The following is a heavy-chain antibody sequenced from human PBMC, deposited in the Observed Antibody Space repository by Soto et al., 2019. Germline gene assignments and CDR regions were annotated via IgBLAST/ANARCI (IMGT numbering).Heavy chain of an antibody. J-gene: IGHJ5*02. CDR1: GYTFTNYG. Sequence: GASVKVSCQASGYTFTNYGISWVRQAPGQGLEWMGWINVYNGNTKYAQEVQGRVTMTTDTSTSTAYMELRSLRSDDTAVYYCARGVGSGSYYNQYNWFDPWGQGTLVTVSS. CDR3: ARGVGSGSYYNQYNWFDP. V-gene: IGHV1-18*01. CDR2: INVYNGNT. D-gene: IGHD3-10*01.